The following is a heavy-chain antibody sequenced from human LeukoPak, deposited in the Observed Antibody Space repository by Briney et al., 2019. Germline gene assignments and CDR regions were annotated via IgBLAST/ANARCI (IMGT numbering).Heavy chain of an antibody. D-gene: IGHD5-18*01. J-gene: IGHJ4*02. V-gene: IGHV3-23*01. CDR3: AKGLVYSYGPFDY. Sequence: TGGSLRLSCAASGFTFNSYGMSWVRQAPGKGLEWVSAISGSGDSTYYADSVKGRFTISRDNSKNTLYLQMNGLRAEDTAVYYCAKGLVYSYGPFDYWGQGTLVTVSS. CDR1: GFTFNSYG. CDR2: ISGSGDST.